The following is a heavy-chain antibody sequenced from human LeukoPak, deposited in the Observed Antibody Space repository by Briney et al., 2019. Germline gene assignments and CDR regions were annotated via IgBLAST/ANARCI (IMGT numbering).Heavy chain of an antibody. CDR2: IYLGDSDT. CDR3: ASGREVVAAKGAFDI. D-gene: IGHD2-15*01. Sequence: PGESLKISCKGSGYSFTTYWIGWVRQMPGKGLEWMGIIYLGDSDTRYSPSFQGQVTISADESISTAYLQWSSLKASDTAMYYCASGREVVAAKGAFDIWGHGTMVTVSS. CDR1: GYSFTTYW. V-gene: IGHV5-51*01. J-gene: IGHJ3*02.